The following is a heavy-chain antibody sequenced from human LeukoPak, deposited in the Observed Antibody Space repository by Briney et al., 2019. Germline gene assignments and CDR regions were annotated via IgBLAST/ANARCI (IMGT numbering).Heavy chain of an antibody. CDR1: GFTFSSYE. CDR2: ISSSGSNI. Sequence: GGSLRLSCAASGFTFSSYEMNWVRQAPGQGLEWVSYISSSGSNIYYAESVKGRFTMSRDNSKNSLYMQLNSLRAEDTAVYYCARDRWHSSGVFDYWGQGSLVSVSS. V-gene: IGHV3-48*03. J-gene: IGHJ4*02. D-gene: IGHD6-19*01. CDR3: ARDRWHSSGVFDY.